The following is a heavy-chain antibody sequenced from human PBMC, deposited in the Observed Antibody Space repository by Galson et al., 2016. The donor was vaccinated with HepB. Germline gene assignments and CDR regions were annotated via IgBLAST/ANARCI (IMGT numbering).Heavy chain of an antibody. Sequence: SLRLSCAVSGFTFRSHQMHWIRQVPGKGLMWVARIEGDGTSPIYAASVKGRFTISSDSAENTVYLQMNRLRAEDTALYYCARDLSGPDHWGQGTLVTVSP. J-gene: IGHJ4*02. CDR3: ARDLSGPDH. CDR1: GFTFRSHQ. V-gene: IGHV3-74*01. CDR2: IEGDGTSP.